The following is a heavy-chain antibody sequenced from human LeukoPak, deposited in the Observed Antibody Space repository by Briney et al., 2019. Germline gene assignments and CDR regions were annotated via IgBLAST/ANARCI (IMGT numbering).Heavy chain of an antibody. D-gene: IGHD2-21*02. J-gene: IGHJ4*02. Sequence: GGSLRLSCAASGFTFRNYVIHWVRQAPGKGLEWVAVTSSDLNVKLYADSVKGRFTISRDNSKNTLYLQMNSLRAEDTAVYYCARDLVSIVVVTALDYWGQGTLVTVSS. CDR1: GFTFRNYV. CDR3: ARDLVSIVVVTALDY. CDR2: TSSDLNVK. V-gene: IGHV3-30-3*01.